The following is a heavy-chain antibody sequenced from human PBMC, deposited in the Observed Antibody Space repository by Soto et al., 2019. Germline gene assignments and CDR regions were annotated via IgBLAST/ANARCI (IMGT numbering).Heavy chain of an antibody. Sequence: PGGSLRLSCAASGFAFNNYTMNWVRQAPGKGLEWVSSITGTSSYISYADSVKGRFTISRDNAKKSLYLQMNSLRAEDTAVYYCASRDEFCTNDICYIDYWGQGTLVTVSS. V-gene: IGHV3-21*01. J-gene: IGHJ4*02. CDR1: GFAFNNYT. CDR3: ASRDEFCTNDICYIDY. CDR2: ITGTSSYI. D-gene: IGHD2-8*01.